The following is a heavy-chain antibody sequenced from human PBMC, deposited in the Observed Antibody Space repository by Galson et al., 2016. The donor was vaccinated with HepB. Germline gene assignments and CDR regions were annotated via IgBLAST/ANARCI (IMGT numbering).Heavy chain of an antibody. Sequence: SVKVSCKASGYTFTRYAIHWVRQAPGQRLEWMGWINGGDSDRRYSRVLQDRLAITTDTSASTAYVKLSDLAPEDTAVYFCARTLTGTYELDYWGQGTLVTVSS. V-gene: IGHV1-3*01. CDR2: INGGDSDR. D-gene: IGHD3-22*01. J-gene: IGHJ4*02. CDR1: GYTFTRYA. CDR3: ARTLTGTYELDY.